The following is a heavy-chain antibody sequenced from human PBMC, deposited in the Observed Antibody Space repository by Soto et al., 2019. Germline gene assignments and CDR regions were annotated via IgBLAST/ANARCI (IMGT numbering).Heavy chain of an antibody. V-gene: IGHV4-34*01. CDR1: GGIPRPEY. CDR3: ARVVGSSGWSYVSFDI. CDR2: INQSGST. J-gene: IGHJ3*02. D-gene: IGHD6-19*01. Sequence: PETLRDRNAVSGGIPRPEYWIWCRQPAGKGLEWIGEINQSGSTNYNPSLKSRVTISVDTSKNQFSLKLSSVTAADSAVYYCARVVGSSGWSYVSFDIWGPGRMVT.